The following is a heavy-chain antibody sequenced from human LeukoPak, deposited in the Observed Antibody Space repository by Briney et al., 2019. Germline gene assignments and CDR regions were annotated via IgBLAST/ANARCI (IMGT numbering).Heavy chain of an antibody. D-gene: IGHD3-10*01. V-gene: IGHV3-53*05. J-gene: IGHJ5*02. CDR1: GFPVSTDH. CDR3: VKAVYYGSGSYPLFDP. CDR2: SYSGGTS. Sequence: GGSLRLSCAASGFPVSTDHMRWVRQAPGKGREWVAVSYSGGTSQYAESVKGRFTISRDNSKNMLYLQMSSLRAEDTAVYYCVKAVYYGSGSYPLFDPWGQGTLVTVSS.